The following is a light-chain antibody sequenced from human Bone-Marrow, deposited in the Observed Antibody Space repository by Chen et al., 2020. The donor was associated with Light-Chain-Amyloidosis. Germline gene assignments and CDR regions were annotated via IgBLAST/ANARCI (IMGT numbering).Light chain of an antibody. Sequence: SYELTQPPSVSVSPGQTARITCSGDDLPTKYAYWYQQKPGQAPVLLIHRDTERHLGISERFSVSSSGTTATLTISGVQAEDEADYHGQSADSSGTYEVICGGGTKLTVL. CDR2: RDT. CDR1: DLPTKY. J-gene: IGLJ2*01. CDR3: QSADSSGTYEVI. V-gene: IGLV3-25*03.